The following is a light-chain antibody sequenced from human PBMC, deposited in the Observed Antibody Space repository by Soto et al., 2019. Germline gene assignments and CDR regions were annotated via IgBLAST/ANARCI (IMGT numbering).Light chain of an antibody. J-gene: IGKJ1*01. V-gene: IGKV1-12*01. CDR1: QDISDW. Sequence: DIQMTQSPSSVSASVGDSVSLTRRASQDISDWLAWYQQKPGKAPKPLISAASSLQRGVPARFSGSGSGTEFTLTISSLQSEYFAVYHCQQYYNWWTLGQGTKVDIK. CDR3: QQYYNWWT. CDR2: AAS.